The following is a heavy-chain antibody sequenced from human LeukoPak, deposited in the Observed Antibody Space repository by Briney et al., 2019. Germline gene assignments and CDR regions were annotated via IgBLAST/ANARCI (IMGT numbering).Heavy chain of an antibody. V-gene: IGHV1-69*04. Sequence: SVNVSFKASGGTFSSYAISWVRRAPGQGLEWMGRIIPILGIANYAQKFQGRVTITADKSTSTAYMELSSLRSEDTAVYYCARAHIAAAINWFDPWGQGTLVTVSS. CDR2: IIPILGIA. CDR1: GGTFSSYA. J-gene: IGHJ5*02. CDR3: ARAHIAAAINWFDP. D-gene: IGHD6-13*01.